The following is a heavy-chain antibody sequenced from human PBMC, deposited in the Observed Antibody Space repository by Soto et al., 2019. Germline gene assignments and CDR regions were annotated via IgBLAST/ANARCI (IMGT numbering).Heavy chain of an antibody. J-gene: IGHJ4*02. Sequence: QVQLQESGPGLVKPSQTLSLICTVSSGSINSGGYYWNWIRQHPRTGLEWIGNIFYSGSTYYNPFLRSRVSISADTSDNQFSLTLSSVTAADTAVYFCARGYRPSGYSSSWVFDYWGQGTLVDVSS. CDR1: SGSINSGGYY. D-gene: IGHD6-13*01. V-gene: IGHV4-31*03. CDR2: IFYSGST. CDR3: ARGYRPSGYSSSWVFDY.